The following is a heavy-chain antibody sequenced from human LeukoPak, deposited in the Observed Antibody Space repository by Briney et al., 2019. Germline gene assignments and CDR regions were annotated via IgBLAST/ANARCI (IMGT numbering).Heavy chain of an antibody. CDR2: ISGSGGSS. D-gene: IGHD1-7*01. Sequence: GGSLSLLYAVCGLTFPISVTTWVGQVPGKGLEWVSHISGSGGSSYHVDSVKGRFTISRDNSKNTLYLQMNSLRAEDTAVYYCAKDPSSGLGTIDYWGQGTMVTVSS. CDR1: GLTFPISV. CDR3: AKDPSSGLGTIDY. J-gene: IGHJ4*03. V-gene: IGHV3-23*01.